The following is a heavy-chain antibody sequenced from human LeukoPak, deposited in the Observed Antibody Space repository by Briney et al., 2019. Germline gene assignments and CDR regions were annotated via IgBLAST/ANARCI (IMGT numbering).Heavy chain of an antibody. Sequence: ASVKVSCTASGYTFTSYGISWVRQAPGQGLEWMGWISAYNGNTNYAQKLQGRVTMTTDTSTSSAYMELRSLRSDDTAVYYCARSIVVNNWFDPWGQGTLVTVSS. CDR3: ARSIVVNNWFDP. D-gene: IGHD3-22*01. CDR1: GYTFTSYG. CDR2: ISAYNGNT. V-gene: IGHV1-18*01. J-gene: IGHJ5*02.